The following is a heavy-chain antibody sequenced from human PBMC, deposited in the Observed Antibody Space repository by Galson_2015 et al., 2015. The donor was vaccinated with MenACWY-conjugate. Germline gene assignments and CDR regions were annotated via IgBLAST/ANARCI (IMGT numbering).Heavy chain of an antibody. V-gene: IGHV5-51*01. CDR3: ARLPPGGRGIVV. J-gene: IGHJ6*02. CDR1: GYIFTTYW. Sequence: QSGAEVKKPGESLKISCKASGYIFTTYWIAWVRQMPGKGLEWMGLISPGDSNTRYSPSFQGQVTISADKSISTAYPQWSSLKASDTAMYYCARLPPGGRGIVVWGQGTSVTVSS. CDR2: ISPGDSNT. D-gene: IGHD1-26*01.